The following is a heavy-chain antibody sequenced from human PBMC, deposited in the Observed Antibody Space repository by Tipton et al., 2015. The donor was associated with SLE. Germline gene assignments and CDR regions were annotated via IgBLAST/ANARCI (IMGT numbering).Heavy chain of an antibody. CDR1: GFTVSSNY. V-gene: IGHV3-53*01. Sequence: QLVQSGGGLIQPGGSLRLSCAASGFTVSSNYMSWVRQAPGKGLEWVSVIYSGGSTYYADSVKGRFTISRDNSKNTLYLQMNSLRAEDTAVYYCARDSPLNYYDSSGMYWGQGTLVTVSS. J-gene: IGHJ4*02. CDR2: IYSGGST. CDR3: ARDSPLNYYDSSGMY. D-gene: IGHD3-22*01.